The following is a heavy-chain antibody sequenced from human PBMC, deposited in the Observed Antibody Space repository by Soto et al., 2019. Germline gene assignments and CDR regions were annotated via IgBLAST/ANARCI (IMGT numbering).Heavy chain of an antibody. Sequence: EVLLVESGGGLVKPGGSLRLSCATSGFTFSAYGMNWVRQAPGKGLEWVAYISSSSSYMYYADSVRGRFTVSRDNAKKSLHLEMDSLRADDTAVYYCARDFLRLLPHLTYGSVQHWAKGTLVSVSS. CDR1: GFTFSAYG. V-gene: IGHV3-21*02. J-gene: IGHJ1*01. D-gene: IGHD3-10*01. CDR3: ARDFLRLLPHLTYGSVQH. CDR2: ISSSSSYM.